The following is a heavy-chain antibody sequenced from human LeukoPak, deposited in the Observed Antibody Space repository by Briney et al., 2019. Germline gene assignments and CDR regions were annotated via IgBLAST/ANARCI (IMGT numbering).Heavy chain of an antibody. CDR3: ARVSVVRGVSDAFDI. CDR2: IYSGGDT. D-gene: IGHD3-10*01. J-gene: IGHJ3*02. CDR1: GFTVSSNY. Sequence: GGSLRLSCAASGFTVSSNYMGWVRQAPGKGLEWLSIIYSGGDTYYADPVKGRFTISRDSSKNTVHLQMDSLRAEDTALYHCARVSVVRGVSDAFDIWGQGTMVTVSS. V-gene: IGHV3-53*01.